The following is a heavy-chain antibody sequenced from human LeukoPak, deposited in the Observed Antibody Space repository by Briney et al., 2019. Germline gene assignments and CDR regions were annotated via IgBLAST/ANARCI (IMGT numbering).Heavy chain of an antibody. V-gene: IGHV3-43D*03. Sequence: PGGSLRLSCAASGFIFDDYAMHWVRQAPGKGLECVSLISWDGGSTYYADYVKSRFTSSRDNSKNSLYLQMNSLRAEDTALYYCAKGGTSSGIGYWGQGTLVTVSS. CDR2: ISWDGGST. J-gene: IGHJ4*02. CDR1: GFIFDDYA. CDR3: AKGGTSSGIGY. D-gene: IGHD1-26*01.